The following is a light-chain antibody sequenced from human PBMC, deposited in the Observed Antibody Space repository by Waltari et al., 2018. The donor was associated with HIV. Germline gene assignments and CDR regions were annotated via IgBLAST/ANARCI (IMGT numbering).Light chain of an antibody. CDR1: QSVSSY. CDR2: DAS. Sequence: EIVLTQSPATLSLSPGERATPSCRASQSVSSYLAWYQQKPGQAPRLLIYDASNRATGIPARFSGSGSGTDFTLTINSLEPEDFAVYYCQQRSNWPPRLTFGGGTKVEIK. V-gene: IGKV3-11*01. CDR3: QQRSNWPPRLT. J-gene: IGKJ4*01.